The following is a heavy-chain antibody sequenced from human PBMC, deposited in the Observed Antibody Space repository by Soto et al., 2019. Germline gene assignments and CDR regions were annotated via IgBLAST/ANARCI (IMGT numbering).Heavy chain of an antibody. CDR2: IVVGSGNT. D-gene: IGHD3-22*01. V-gene: IGHV1-58*01. CDR1: GFTFPSSA. Sequence: QMQLVQSGPEVKKPGTSVKVSCKASGFTFPSSAVQWVRQARGQRLEWIARIVVGSGNTNYAQKFKESLTISRDMSTNTAYMELSSLRSEDTAVYYCAAVPYYYDTSGSYFDSWGQGTLVTVCS. CDR3: AAVPYYYDTSGSYFDS. J-gene: IGHJ4*02.